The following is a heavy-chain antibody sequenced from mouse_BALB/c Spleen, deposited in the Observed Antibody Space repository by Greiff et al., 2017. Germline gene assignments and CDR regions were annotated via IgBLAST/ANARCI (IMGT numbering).Heavy chain of an antibody. Sequence: EVKVEESGPGLVKPSQSLSLTCTVTGYSITSDYAWNWIRQFPGNKLEWMGYISYSGSTSYNPSPKSRISITRDTSKNQFFLQLNSVTTEDTATYYCARLPYYGSSTFDYWGQGTTLTVSS. CDR2: ISYSGST. J-gene: IGHJ2*01. V-gene: IGHV3-2*02. D-gene: IGHD1-1*01. CDR1: GYSITSDYA. CDR3: ARLPYYGSSTFDY.